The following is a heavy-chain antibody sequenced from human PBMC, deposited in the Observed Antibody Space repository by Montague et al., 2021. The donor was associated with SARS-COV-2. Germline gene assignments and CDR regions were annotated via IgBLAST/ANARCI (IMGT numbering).Heavy chain of an antibody. D-gene: IGHD4-17*01. V-gene: IGHV4-34*01. CDR2: INHSGST. Sequence: SQSLSLIYAVYGGSFSGYYWSWIRQPPGKGLEWIGEINHSGSTNYNPSPKSRVTISVDTSKNQFSLELSSVTAADTAVNYCARALPVTTFFYSYYGMDVWGQGTTVTVSS. CDR1: GGSFSGYY. CDR3: ARALPVTTFFYSYYGMDV. J-gene: IGHJ6*02.